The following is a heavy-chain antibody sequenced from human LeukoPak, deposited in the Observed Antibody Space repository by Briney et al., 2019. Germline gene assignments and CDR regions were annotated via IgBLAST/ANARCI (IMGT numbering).Heavy chain of an antibody. Sequence: GASVKVSCKASGYTFTGYYIHWVRQAPGQGLEWMGWINPNSGGTNYAQKFQGRVTMTRDTSISTAYMELSRLTSDDTVVYYCAFLCNGGSCYSYWFDPWGQGTLVTVSS. CDR1: GYTFTGYY. J-gene: IGHJ5*02. CDR2: INPNSGGT. CDR3: AFLCNGGSCYSYWFDP. V-gene: IGHV1-2*02. D-gene: IGHD2-15*01.